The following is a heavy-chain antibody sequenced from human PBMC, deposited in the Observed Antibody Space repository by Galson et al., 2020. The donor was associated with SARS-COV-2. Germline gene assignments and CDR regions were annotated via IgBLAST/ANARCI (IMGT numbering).Heavy chain of an antibody. Sequence: GGSLRLSCAASGFTFDDYAMHWVRQGPGKGPEWVSGITWNSGTIGYAGSVKGRFTISRDNAKNSLYLQMNSLRPEDTAFYYCAKGPNSYSSNWYGIDYWGQGTLVPSPQ. D-gene: IGHD6-13*01. CDR1: GFTFDDYA. CDR2: ITWNSGTI. V-gene: IGHV3-9*01. CDR3: AKGPNSYSSNWYGIDY. J-gene: IGHJ4*02.